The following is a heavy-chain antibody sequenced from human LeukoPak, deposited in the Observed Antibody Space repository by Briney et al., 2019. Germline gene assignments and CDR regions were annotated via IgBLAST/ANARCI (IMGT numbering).Heavy chain of an antibody. CDR3: ARLPYYDILTGYSNYFDY. CDR1: GYTFTGYY. CDR2: INPNSGGT. J-gene: IGHJ4*02. V-gene: IGHV1-2*02. D-gene: IGHD3-9*01. Sequence: GASVKVSCKASGYTFTGYYMHWVRQAPGQGLEWMGWINPNSGGTNYAQKFQGRVTITADESTSTAYMELSSLRSEDTAVYYCARLPYYDILTGYSNYFDYWGQGTLVTVSS.